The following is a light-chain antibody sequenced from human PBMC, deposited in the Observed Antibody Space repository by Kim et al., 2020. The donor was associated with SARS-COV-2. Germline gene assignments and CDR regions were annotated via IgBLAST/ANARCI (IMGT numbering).Light chain of an antibody. V-gene: IGLV3-9*01. CDR1: NIGSKN. CDR3: QVWDSSFVV. CDR2: RDS. Sequence: SVARGQTARITCGGNNIGSKNVHWYQQKPGQAPVLVIYRDSNRPSGIPERFSGSNSGNTATLTISRAQAGDEADYYCQVWDSSFVVFGGGTQLTVL. J-gene: IGLJ2*01.